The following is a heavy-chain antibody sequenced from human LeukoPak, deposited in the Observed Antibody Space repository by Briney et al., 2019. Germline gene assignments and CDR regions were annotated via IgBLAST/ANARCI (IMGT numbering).Heavy chain of an antibody. Sequence: GESLKISCKGSGYSFTSYWIGWLRQMPRKSLEWRGIIYPGDSDTRYSPSFQGQVTISADKSISTAYLQWSSLKASDTAMYYCARVGDGESPFGVGYYYYGMDVWGQGTTVTVSS. CDR1: GYSFTSYW. J-gene: IGHJ6*02. D-gene: IGHD3-3*01. V-gene: IGHV5-51*01. CDR3: ARVGDGESPFGVGYYYYGMDV. CDR2: IYPGDSDT.